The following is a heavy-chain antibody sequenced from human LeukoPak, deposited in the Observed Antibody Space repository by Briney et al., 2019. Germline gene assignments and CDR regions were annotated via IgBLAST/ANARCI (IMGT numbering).Heavy chain of an antibody. J-gene: IGHJ4*02. CDR3: ARDESLYDFWSGYID. V-gene: IGHV3-74*01. Sequence: GGSLRLSCAASGFTFSSYWMHWVRQAPGKGLFWVSRIINDASSTLYADSVKGRFTISRDNAKNTLYLQMNSLRAEDTAVYYCARDESLYDFWSGYIDWGQGTLVTVSS. CDR2: IINDASST. D-gene: IGHD3/OR15-3a*01. CDR1: GFTFSSYW.